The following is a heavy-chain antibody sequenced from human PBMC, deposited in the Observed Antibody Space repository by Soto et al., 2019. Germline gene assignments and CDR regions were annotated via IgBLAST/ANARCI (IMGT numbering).Heavy chain of an antibody. CDR3: ARVASEEQQLGYYGMDV. CDR2: INAGNGNT. J-gene: IGHJ6*02. V-gene: IGHV1-3*01. D-gene: IGHD6-13*01. CDR1: GYTFTSYD. Sequence: GASVKVSCKASGYTFTSYDINWVRQAPGQRLEWMGWINAGNGNTKYSQKFQGRVTITRDTSASTAYMELSSLRSEDMAVYYCARVASEEQQLGYYGMDVWGQGTTVTVSS.